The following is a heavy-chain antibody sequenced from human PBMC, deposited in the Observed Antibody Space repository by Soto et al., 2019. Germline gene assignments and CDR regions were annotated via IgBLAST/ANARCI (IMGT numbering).Heavy chain of an antibody. CDR2: IIPIFGTA. J-gene: IGHJ6*02. CDR1: GGTFRSYA. D-gene: IGHD3-3*01. Sequence: SVKVSCKSSGGTFRSYAISWVRQAPGQGLEWMGGIIPIFGTANYAQKFQGRVTITADESTSTAYMELSSLRSEDTAVYYCARGRNYYDFWSGYWPNYYYYGMDVWGQGTTVTVSS. V-gene: IGHV1-69*13. CDR3: ARGRNYYDFWSGYWPNYYYYGMDV.